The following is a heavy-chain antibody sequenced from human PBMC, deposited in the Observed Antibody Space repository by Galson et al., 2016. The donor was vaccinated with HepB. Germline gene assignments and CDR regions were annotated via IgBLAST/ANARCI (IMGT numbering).Heavy chain of an antibody. Sequence: SVKVSCKASGYTFIAYGISWVRQAPGQGLEWMGWISTYNGNTNYAQKLQGRVTLTTDTSTSTAYMELRSLRSDDTAVYYCARDARFLPAAMHFYHYGMDDWGQGALVTVSS. V-gene: IGHV1-18*01. J-gene: IGHJ4*02. CDR3: ARDARFLPAAMHFYHYGMDD. D-gene: IGHD2-2*01. CDR1: GYTFIAYG. CDR2: ISTYNGNT.